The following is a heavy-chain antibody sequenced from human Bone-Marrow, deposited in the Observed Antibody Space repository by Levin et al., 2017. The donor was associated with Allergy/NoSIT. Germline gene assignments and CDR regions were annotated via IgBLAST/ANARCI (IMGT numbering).Heavy chain of an antibody. D-gene: IGHD6-19*01. J-gene: IGHJ4*02. CDR1: GFTFNNYA. CDR2: ITSSGRRT. CDR3: AGEFGGSGWYAVDY. Sequence: GESLKISCAASGFTFNNYAISWVRQAAGKGLEWVSAITSSGRRTYYRNSVEGRFTISRDNSRNTVYLQLSSLRAEDTAVYYCAGEFGGSGWYAVDYWGQGTLVAVAA. V-gene: IGHV3-23*01.